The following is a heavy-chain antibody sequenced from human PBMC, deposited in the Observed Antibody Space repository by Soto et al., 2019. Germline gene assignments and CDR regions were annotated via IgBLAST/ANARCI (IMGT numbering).Heavy chain of an antibody. CDR1: GFTFSDHY. V-gene: IGHV3-11*01. J-gene: IGHJ3*01. CDR2: ISSGGSAI. D-gene: IGHD2-2*01. CDR3: ARVKECSSTSCYARDAFDV. Sequence: QVQLVESGGGLVKPGGSLRLSCAASGFTFSDHYMSWIRQAPRKGLEWVSYISSGGSAIYYADSVKGRFTISRDNAKNSLSLQMNSLRAEDTAVYYCARVKECSSTSCYARDAFDVWGQGTMVTVSS.